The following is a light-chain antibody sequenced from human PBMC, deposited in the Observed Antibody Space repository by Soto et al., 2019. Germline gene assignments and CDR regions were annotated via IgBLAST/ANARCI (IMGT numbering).Light chain of an antibody. Sequence: DIQMTQSPSTLSGSVGDRVTITCRASQTISSWLAWYQQKPGKAPKLLIYKASTLKSGVPSRFSGSGSGTDFTLTISSLQPEDFATYYCQQANNFPRTFGQGTKVDIK. J-gene: IGKJ1*01. V-gene: IGKV1-5*03. CDR2: KAS. CDR1: QTISSW. CDR3: QQANNFPRT.